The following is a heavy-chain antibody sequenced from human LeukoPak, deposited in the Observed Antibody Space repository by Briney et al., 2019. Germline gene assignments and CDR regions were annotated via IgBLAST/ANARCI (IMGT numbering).Heavy chain of an antibody. Sequence: SETLSLTCAVPGGSIRNGGYSWNWIRQPPGKGLEWIGYIYHTGSTYYNPSLKTRVTISVDTSKNQFSLKPSSVTAADTAVYYCARSGYQSTNFDYWGQGTLVTVSS. J-gene: IGHJ4*02. CDR3: ARSGYQSTNFDY. CDR2: IYHTGST. CDR1: GGSIRNGGYS. D-gene: IGHD3-22*01. V-gene: IGHV4-30-2*02.